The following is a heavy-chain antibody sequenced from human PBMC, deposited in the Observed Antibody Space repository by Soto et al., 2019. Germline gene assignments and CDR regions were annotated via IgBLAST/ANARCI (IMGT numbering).Heavy chain of an antibody. CDR3: VRLGSNTPTDVPFDY. CDR1: GASISSSTYY. D-gene: IGHD2-15*01. J-gene: IGHJ4*02. V-gene: IGHV4-39*02. CDR2: IYRDGSA. Sequence: QLQLQESGPGLVKPSETLALTCSVSGASISSSTYYWGWIRQPPGKGLEWIGAIYRDGSAYYSPSLNSRVTISVDTSKNHYSLKLRSVTAAATAVYYCVRLGSNTPTDVPFDYWGQGTLVTVSS.